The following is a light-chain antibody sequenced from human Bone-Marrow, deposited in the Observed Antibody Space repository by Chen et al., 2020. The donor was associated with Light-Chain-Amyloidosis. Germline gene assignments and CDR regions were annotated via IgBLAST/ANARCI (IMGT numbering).Light chain of an antibody. CDR2: LAS. Sequence: EILMTQSPATLSVSPGESATLSRRASQSVSNNLAWYQQKPGQAPRLLIYLASARVTGIPARFTGSGSGTEFSLTISSLQSEDFAVYYCQQYNTWPRTFGRGTRVEFK. CDR3: QQYNTWPRT. J-gene: IGKJ1*01. CDR1: QSVSNN. V-gene: IGKV3-15*01.